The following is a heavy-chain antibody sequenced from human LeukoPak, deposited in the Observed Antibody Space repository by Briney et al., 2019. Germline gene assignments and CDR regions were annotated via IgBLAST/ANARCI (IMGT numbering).Heavy chain of an antibody. CDR1: GGSISDAAYY. Sequence: PSQTLSLTCTVSGGSISDAAYYWSWIRQHPGEGLEWMGYIYYSGSTSYNPSLKSRLTISVDTSKNQFSLRLTSVTAADTAVYYCARVPAPYAYDTRGYDSWGQGTLVTVSS. J-gene: IGHJ4*02. D-gene: IGHD3-22*01. CDR2: IYYSGST. V-gene: IGHV4-31*03. CDR3: ARVPAPYAYDTRGYDS.